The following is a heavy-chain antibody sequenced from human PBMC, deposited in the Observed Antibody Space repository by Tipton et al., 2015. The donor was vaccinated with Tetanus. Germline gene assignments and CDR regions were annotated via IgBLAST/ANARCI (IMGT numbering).Heavy chain of an antibody. Sequence: TLSLTCTVSGGSISSSSYYWGWIRQPPGKGLEWIGSIYYSGSTYYNPSLKSRVTISVDTSKNQFSLKLSSVTAADTAVYYCARALTSTVTTLRHFDYWGQGTLVTVSS. V-gene: IGHV4-39*01. D-gene: IGHD4-11*01. J-gene: IGHJ4*02. CDR1: GGSISSSSYY. CDR2: IYYSGST. CDR3: ARALTSTVTTLRHFDY.